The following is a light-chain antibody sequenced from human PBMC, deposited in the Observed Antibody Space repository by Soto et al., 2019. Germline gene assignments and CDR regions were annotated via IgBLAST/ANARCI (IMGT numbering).Light chain of an antibody. CDR3: TSYTSSSTYG. Sequence: QSALTQPASVSGSPGQSITVSCTGTSSDDGGYDYVSWYQQHPGNAPKLLISDVTNRPSGVSNRFSGSKSGNTASLTISGLQTEDEADYYCTSYTSSSTYGFGTGTKVTVL. CDR1: SSDDGGYDY. V-gene: IGLV2-14*01. J-gene: IGLJ1*01. CDR2: DVT.